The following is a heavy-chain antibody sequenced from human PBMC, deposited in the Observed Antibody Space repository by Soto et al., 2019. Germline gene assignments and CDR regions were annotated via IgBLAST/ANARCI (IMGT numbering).Heavy chain of an antibody. J-gene: IGHJ3*02. Sequence: QMQLVESGGGVVQPGTSLRVSCAASGFTFSHYGIHWVRQAPGKGLEWVGVVSYDGGIKLYAEPVRDRFAISRDNSKNTLYLQMNSLGPDDTAVYYCAKLPWGFNYYDRSEYRATDNDAFDIWGQGTMVTVSS. CDR3: AKLPWGFNYYDRSEYRATDNDAFDI. V-gene: IGHV3-33*03. CDR1: GFTFSHYG. CDR2: VSYDGGIK. D-gene: IGHD3-22*01.